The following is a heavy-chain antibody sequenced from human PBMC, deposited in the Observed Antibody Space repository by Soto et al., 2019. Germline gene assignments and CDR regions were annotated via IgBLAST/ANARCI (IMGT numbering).Heavy chain of an antibody. Sequence: EVQLAESGGGLAQPGGSLSLPVAASGLPLGGYVLVWVRQAPGRGLEYVSGISSNGVGTYYANSVQGRFTISRDNSKNTVYLQMGSLRPEDMAVYYCARRARPDFYYMDVWGKGTTVTVSS. V-gene: IGHV3-64*01. CDR2: ISSNGVGT. CDR1: GLPLGGYV. CDR3: ARRARPDFYYMDV. J-gene: IGHJ6*03. D-gene: IGHD6-6*01.